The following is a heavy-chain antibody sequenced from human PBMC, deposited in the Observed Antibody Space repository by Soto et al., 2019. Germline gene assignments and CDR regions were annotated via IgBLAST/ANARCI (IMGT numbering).Heavy chain of an antibody. D-gene: IGHD6-13*01. J-gene: IGHJ4*02. CDR3: ARGVEQQLVYFDC. Sequence: GASVKVSCKASGYTFTSYAMHWVRQAPGQRLEWMGWINAGNGNTKYSQKFQGRVTITRDTSASTAYMELSSLRSEDTAVYYCARGVEQQLVYFDCWGQGTLVTVSS. CDR2: INAGNGNT. V-gene: IGHV1-3*01. CDR1: GYTFTSYA.